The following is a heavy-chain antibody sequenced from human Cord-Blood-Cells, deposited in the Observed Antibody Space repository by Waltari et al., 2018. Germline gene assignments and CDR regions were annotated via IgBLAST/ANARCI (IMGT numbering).Heavy chain of an antibody. J-gene: IGHJ4*02. CDR3: AREGKGSYYYFDY. CDR2: IYSGGST. Sequence: EVQLVESGGGLIQPGGSLRLSCAASGFTVSSTHMSWVRQAPGKGLEWVSVIYSGGSTYYADSVKGRFTISRDNSKNTLYLQMNSLRAEDTAVYYCAREGKGSYYYFDYWGQGTLVTVSS. V-gene: IGHV3-53*01. D-gene: IGHD1-26*01. CDR1: GFTVSSTH.